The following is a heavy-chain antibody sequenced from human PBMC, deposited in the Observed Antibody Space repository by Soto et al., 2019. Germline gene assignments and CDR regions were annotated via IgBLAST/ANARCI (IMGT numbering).Heavy chain of an antibody. CDR1: GGSISSYY. CDR2: IYTSGST. J-gene: IGHJ6*04. Sequence: SETLSLTCTVSGGSISSYYWSWIRQPAGKGLEWIGRIYTSGSTNYNPSLKSRVTMSVDTSKNQFSLKLSSVTAADTAVYYCARGIAAASPNTIYYYYGREVWGNGTTVIVSP. D-gene: IGHD6-13*01. CDR3: ARGIAAASPNTIYYYYGREV. V-gene: IGHV4-4*07.